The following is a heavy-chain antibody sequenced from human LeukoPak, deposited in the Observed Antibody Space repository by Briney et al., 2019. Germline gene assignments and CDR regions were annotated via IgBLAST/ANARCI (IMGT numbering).Heavy chain of an antibody. Sequence: GGSLRLSCAASGFTFSSYSMNWVRQAPGKGLEWVSSIGSSSSYIYYADSVKGRFTISRDNAKNSLHLQMNNLRAEDTAVYYCAASTKHTAMVDYWGQGTLVTVSS. CDR2: IGSSSSYI. D-gene: IGHD5-18*01. CDR1: GFTFSSYS. CDR3: AASTKHTAMVDY. V-gene: IGHV3-21*01. J-gene: IGHJ4*02.